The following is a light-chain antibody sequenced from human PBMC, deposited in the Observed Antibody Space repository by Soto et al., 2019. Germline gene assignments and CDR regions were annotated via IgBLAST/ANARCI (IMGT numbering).Light chain of an antibody. CDR1: QGLVNW. CDR2: ASS. Sequence: DIPVTQSPSSVSASVGDRVTITCRASQGLVNWLAWYQQKPGKAPKLLIYASSSFQSGVPSRFSGSGSGTDFPLTIISLQPGDFATYYCQQPSSFPLTVGGGTKVEIK. V-gene: IGKV1-12*01. CDR3: QQPSSFPLT. J-gene: IGKJ4*01.